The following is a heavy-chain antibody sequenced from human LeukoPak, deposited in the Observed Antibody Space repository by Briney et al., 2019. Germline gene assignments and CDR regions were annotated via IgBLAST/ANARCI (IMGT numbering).Heavy chain of an antibody. CDR3: AKDQIISGGYCTNGVCPSFGMDV. J-gene: IGHJ6*02. CDR1: GFTFSSYG. D-gene: IGHD2-8*01. CDR2: ISYDGSNK. V-gene: IGHV3-30*18. Sequence: LGRSLRLSCAASGFTFSSYGMHWVRQAPGKGLEWVAVISYDGSNKYYADSVKGRFTISRDNSKNTLYLQMNSLRAEDTAVYYCAKDQIISGGYCTNGVCPSFGMDVWGQGTTVTVSS.